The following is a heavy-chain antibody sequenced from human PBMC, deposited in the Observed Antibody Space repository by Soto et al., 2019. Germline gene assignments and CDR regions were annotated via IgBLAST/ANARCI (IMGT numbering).Heavy chain of an antibody. CDR2: ISGSGAST. J-gene: IGHJ4*01. CDR3: PNDGSSWDLDY. D-gene: IGHD6-13*01. V-gene: IGHV3-23*01. Sequence: GGSLRLACAASGFTFSSYSISWVRHAPGKGLEWVSAISGSGASTYYADSVKGRFTISRDNSKNTLYLQMNSLRAEDTAVYYRPNDGSSWDLDYWGQGTLVTLSS. CDR1: GFTFSSYS.